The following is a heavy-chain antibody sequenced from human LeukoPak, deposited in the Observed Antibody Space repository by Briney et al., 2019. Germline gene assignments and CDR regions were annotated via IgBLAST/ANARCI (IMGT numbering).Heavy chain of an antibody. CDR2: IYPGDSDT. CDR3: ARLNAAAVEYYFDY. Sequence: LGESLKISCKGSGYSFTSYWIGWVRQVPGKGLEWMGIIYPGDSDTRYSPSFQGQVTISADKSISTAYLQWSSLKASDTAMYYCARLNAAAVEYYFDYWGQGTLVTVSS. CDR1: GYSFTSYW. J-gene: IGHJ4*02. D-gene: IGHD6-13*01. V-gene: IGHV5-51*01.